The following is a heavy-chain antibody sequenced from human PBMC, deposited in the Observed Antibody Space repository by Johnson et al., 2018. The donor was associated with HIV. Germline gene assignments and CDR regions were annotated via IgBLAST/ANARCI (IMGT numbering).Heavy chain of an antibody. Sequence: VQLVESGGGLVQPGGSLRLSCAASGFTFSSYWMNWVRQAPGKGLEWVANIKQDGSEKYYVDSVKGRITMTRDNAKNTLYLQMNFLRAEDTAMYYCTRDGDNGAFDIWGQGTMVSVSS. D-gene: IGHD4-17*01. CDR1: GFTFSSYW. V-gene: IGHV3-7*01. CDR3: TRDGDNGAFDI. CDR2: IKQDGSEK. J-gene: IGHJ3*02.